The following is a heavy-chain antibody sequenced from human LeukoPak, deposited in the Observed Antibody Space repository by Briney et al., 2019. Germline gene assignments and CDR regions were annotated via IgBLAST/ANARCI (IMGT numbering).Heavy chain of an antibody. D-gene: IGHD3-22*01. CDR1: GYTFTGYY. J-gene: IGHJ4*02. CDR3: ARGGLFTSGYYYGFDY. Sequence: GASVKVSCKASGYTFTGYYMHWVRQAPGQGLEWMGWINPNSGGTNYAQKFQGRVTMTRDTSISTAYMELSRLRSDDTAVYSCARGGLFTSGYYYGFDYWGQGTLVTVSS. V-gene: IGHV1-2*02. CDR2: INPNSGGT.